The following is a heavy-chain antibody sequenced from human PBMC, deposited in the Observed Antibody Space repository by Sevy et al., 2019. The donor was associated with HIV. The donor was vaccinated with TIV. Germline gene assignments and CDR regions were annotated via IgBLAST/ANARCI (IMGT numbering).Heavy chain of an antibody. CDR1: GLTLSSYA. CDR3: AKEDIVVVPAAYYYYYYGMDV. Sequence: GGSLRLSCADSGLTLSSYAMNWVRQAPGKGLEWVSAISGRGGSTYYADSVKGRFTISRDNSKNTLYLQMNSLRAEDTAVYYCAKEDIVVVPAAYYYYYYGMDVWGQGTTVTVSS. V-gene: IGHV3-23*01. D-gene: IGHD2-2*01. J-gene: IGHJ6*02. CDR2: ISGRGGST.